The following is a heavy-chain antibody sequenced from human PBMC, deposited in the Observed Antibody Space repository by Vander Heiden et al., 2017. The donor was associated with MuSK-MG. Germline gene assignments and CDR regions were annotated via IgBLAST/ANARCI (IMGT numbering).Heavy chain of an antibody. V-gene: IGHV3-23*01. J-gene: IGHJ6*03. CDR2: LSGSGGST. CDR1: GFTFSNYA. CDR3: AKVYCSSTTCSADYYYMDV. D-gene: IGHD2-2*01. Sequence: EVQPLESGRGLVQPGGSLRLFCAPPGFTFSNYALSWVLLAPGKGLEWVSSLSGSGGSTYYADSVKGRITISRDNSRNTLSLQMNSLRGEDTAVYYCAKVYCSSTTCSADYYYMDVWGKGTTVTVSS.